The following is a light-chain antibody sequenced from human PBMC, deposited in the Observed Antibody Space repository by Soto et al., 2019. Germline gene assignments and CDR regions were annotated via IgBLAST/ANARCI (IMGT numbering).Light chain of an antibody. CDR3: QQSFSIPWT. Sequence: DIQLTQSPPSLSASLGDRVTFTCRASQSMSTFLNWYQLKPGKAPRLLIYAASSLQTGVPSRFSGSGSGTDFSLSISSLQPEDFATYYGQQSFSIPWTFGQGTKVEL. CDR1: QSMSTF. CDR2: AAS. V-gene: IGKV1-39*01. J-gene: IGKJ1*01.